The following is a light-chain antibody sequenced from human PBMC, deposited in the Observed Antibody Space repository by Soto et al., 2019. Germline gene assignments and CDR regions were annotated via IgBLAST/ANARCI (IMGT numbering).Light chain of an antibody. Sequence: EIVMTQSPATLSVSPGERATLSCRASQSVSTYLAWYQQKPGQAPRLPIYGASTRATGIPARFSGSGSGTEFTLTISSLQSEDFAIYYCQQYNNYPPITFGQGTRLEN. J-gene: IGKJ5*01. CDR1: QSVSTY. CDR2: GAS. CDR3: QQYNNYPPIT. V-gene: IGKV3D-15*01.